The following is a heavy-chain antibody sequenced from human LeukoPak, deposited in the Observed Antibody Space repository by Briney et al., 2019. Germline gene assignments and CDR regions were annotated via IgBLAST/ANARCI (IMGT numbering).Heavy chain of an antibody. Sequence: GGSLRLSCVASGFNFSDYYMNWIRQSPGKGLEWISYMSSRSGIIYYADSVKGRFTISRDNARNSLYLQMNSLRVDDTAVYYCAKSTSFYLDSWGQGTLVTVSS. CDR3: AKSTSFYLDS. V-gene: IGHV3-11*01. CDR2: MSSRSGII. CDR1: GFNFSDYY. J-gene: IGHJ4*02.